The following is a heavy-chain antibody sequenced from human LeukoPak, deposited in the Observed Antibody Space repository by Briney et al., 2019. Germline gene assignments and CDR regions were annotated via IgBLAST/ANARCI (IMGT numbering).Heavy chain of an antibody. Sequence: GGSLRLSCAASGFTFSSYSMNWVRQAPGKGLEWVSYISSSSSTIYYADSVKGRFTISRDNAKNSLYLQMNSLRAEDTAVYYCAWNDFWSGYFTPDMDVWGKGTTVTVSS. V-gene: IGHV3-48*01. D-gene: IGHD3-3*01. CDR2: ISSSSSTI. CDR1: GFTFSSYS. J-gene: IGHJ6*03. CDR3: AWNDFWSGYFTPDMDV.